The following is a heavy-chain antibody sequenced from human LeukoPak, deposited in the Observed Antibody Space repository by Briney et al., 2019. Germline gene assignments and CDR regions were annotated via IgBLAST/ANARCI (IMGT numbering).Heavy chain of an antibody. D-gene: IGHD6-19*01. V-gene: IGHV4-59*01. J-gene: IGHJ5*02. CDR2: IYYSGST. Sequence: SETLSLTCTVSGGSISSYYWSWIRQPPGKGLEWIGYIYYSGSTNYNPSLKSRVTISVDTSKNQFSLKLSSVTAADTAVYYCARGQWLVLGWFDPWGQGALVTVSS. CDR1: GGSISSYY. CDR3: ARGQWLVLGWFDP.